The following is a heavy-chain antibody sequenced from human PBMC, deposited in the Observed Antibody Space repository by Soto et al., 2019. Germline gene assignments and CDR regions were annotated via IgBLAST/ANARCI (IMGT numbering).Heavy chain of an antibody. Sequence: QVQLVQSGAEVKKPGASVKVSCKASGYTFTSYGISWVRQAPGQGLEWMGWISAYSGSTKYAQKLQDRVTMTTDTSTNIAYMELRSLRSDDTAIYYCARGPPTSCSGGNCYSHYFDHWGQGTLVTVSS. CDR1: GYTFTSYG. CDR2: ISAYSGST. D-gene: IGHD2-15*01. J-gene: IGHJ4*02. CDR3: ARGPPTSCSGGNCYSHYFDH. V-gene: IGHV1-18*01.